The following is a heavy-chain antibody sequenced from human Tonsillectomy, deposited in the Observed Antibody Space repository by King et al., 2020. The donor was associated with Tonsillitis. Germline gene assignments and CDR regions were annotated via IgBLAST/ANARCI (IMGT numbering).Heavy chain of an antibody. D-gene: IGHD6-13*01. V-gene: IGHV2-70*11. CDR2: IDWDDDK. CDR3: VRIKFREAAGSDLADYYYGMDV. CDR1: GFSLSTSGMY. Sequence: VTLKESGPALVKPTQTLTLTCTFSGFSLSTSGMYVSWIRQPPGKALEWLARIDWDDDKYYSTSLKTRLTISKDTSKNQVVLTMTNMDPVDTATYYCVRIKFREAAGSDLADYYYGMDVWGQGTTVTVSS. J-gene: IGHJ6*02.